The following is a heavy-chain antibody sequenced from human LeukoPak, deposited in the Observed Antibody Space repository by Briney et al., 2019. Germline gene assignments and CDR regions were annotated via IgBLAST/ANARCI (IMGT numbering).Heavy chain of an antibody. Sequence: GGSLRLSCAASGFTFSSYAMSWVRQAPGKGLEWVGRIKSKTDGGTTDYAAPVKGRFTISRDDSKNTLYLQMNSLKTEDTAVYYCTTDQVGGDHGDYWGQGTLVTVSS. CDR3: TTDQVGGDHGDY. D-gene: IGHD2-21*02. CDR1: GFTFSSYA. V-gene: IGHV3-15*01. J-gene: IGHJ4*02. CDR2: IKSKTDGGTT.